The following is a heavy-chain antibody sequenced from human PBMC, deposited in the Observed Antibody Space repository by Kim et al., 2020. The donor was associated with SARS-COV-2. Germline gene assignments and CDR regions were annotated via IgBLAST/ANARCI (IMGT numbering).Heavy chain of an antibody. V-gene: IGHV4-39*01. D-gene: IGHD6-13*01. CDR1: GGSISSSSYY. J-gene: IGHJ5*02. CDR2: IYYSGST. CDR3: ARHGSYSSSWYHGWYPDGWFDP. Sequence: SETLSLTCTVSGGSISSSSYYWGWIRQPPGKGLEWIGSIYYSGSTYYNPSLKSRVTISVDTSKNQFSLKLSSVTAADTAVYYCARHGSYSSSWYHGWYPDGWFDPWGQGTLVTVSS.